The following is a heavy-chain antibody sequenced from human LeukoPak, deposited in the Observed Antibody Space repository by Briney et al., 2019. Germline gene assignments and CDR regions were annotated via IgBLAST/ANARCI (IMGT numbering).Heavy chain of an antibody. V-gene: IGHV1-46*01. CDR3: ARSSITMIVVADAFDI. Sequence: ASVKVSCKAFGYTFSDYYMHWVRQAPGQGLEWMGIINPSGGSTSYAQTFQGRVTMTRDTSTSTVYMELSSLRSEDTAVYYCARSSITMIVVADAFDIWGQGTMVTVSS. J-gene: IGHJ3*02. CDR1: GYTFSDYY. CDR2: INPSGGST. D-gene: IGHD3-22*01.